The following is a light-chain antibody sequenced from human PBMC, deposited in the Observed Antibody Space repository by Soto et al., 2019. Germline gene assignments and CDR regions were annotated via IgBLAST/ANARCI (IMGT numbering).Light chain of an antibody. CDR2: DVS. CDR1: SSDVGGYNY. V-gene: IGLV2-14*01. Sequence: QSVLTQPASVSGSPGQSITISCTGTSSDVGGYNYVSWYQQHPGKAPKLMIYDVSNRPSGVSNRFSGSKSGNTASLTISGPQAEDEADYYCSSYTSSSTLAVFGGGTKLTVL. J-gene: IGLJ2*01. CDR3: SSYTSSSTLAV.